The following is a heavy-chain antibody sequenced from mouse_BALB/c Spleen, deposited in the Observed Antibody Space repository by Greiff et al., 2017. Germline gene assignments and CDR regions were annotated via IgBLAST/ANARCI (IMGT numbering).Heavy chain of an antibody. V-gene: IGHV1S81*02. CDR1: GYTFTSYW. CDR2: INPSNGRT. Sequence: QVQLQQSGAELVKPGASVKLSCKASGYTFTSYWMHWVKQRPGQGLEWIGEINPSNGRTNYNEKFKSKATLTVDKSSSTAYMQLSSLTSEDSAVYYCAPYYGNRGFAYWGQGTLVTVSA. J-gene: IGHJ3*01. CDR3: APYYGNRGFAY. D-gene: IGHD2-10*01.